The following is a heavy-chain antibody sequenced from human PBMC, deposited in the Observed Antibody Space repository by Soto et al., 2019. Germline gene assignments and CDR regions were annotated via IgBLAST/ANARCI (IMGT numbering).Heavy chain of an antibody. CDR2: ISYDGNEK. J-gene: IGHJ4*02. Sequence: GGSLRLSCAATGFAFSTYGMHWVRQAPGKGREWVAAISYDGNEKYYADSLQGRFTISRDNSKNTLFLQMNSLRADDTAVYYCAKDQASGQGSFDSWGQGTLVTVSS. V-gene: IGHV3-30*18. CDR3: AKDQASGQGSFDS. CDR1: GFAFSTYG.